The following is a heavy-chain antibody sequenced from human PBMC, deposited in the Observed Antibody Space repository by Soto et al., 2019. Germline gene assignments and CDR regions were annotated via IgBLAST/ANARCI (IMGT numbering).Heavy chain of an antibody. J-gene: IGHJ4*02. V-gene: IGHV3-23*01. CDR3: ARGRGWLFDI. Sequence: PGGSLRLSCAASGFTFSSYAMSWVRQAPGKGLAWVSGISVSGGSKYYADSVKGRFTISRDSAKDTLYLQMNSLRAEDTAVYYCARGRGWLFDIWGPGTQVTVSS. D-gene: IGHD6-19*01. CDR2: ISVSGGSK. CDR1: GFTFSSYA.